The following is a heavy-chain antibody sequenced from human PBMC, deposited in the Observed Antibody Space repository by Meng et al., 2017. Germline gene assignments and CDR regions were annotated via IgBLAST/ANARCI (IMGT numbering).Heavy chain of an antibody. V-gene: IGHV2-5*01. CDR2: IYWNDDK. D-gene: IGHD4-17*01. J-gene: IGHJ4*02. Sequence: QITLKESGPTLVKPTQTLTLTCTFSGFSLSTSGVGVGWIRQPPGKALEWLALIYWNDDKRYSPSLKITLTITKDTSKNQVVLTMTNMDPVDTCTYYCVRRRDYGDYIDYWGQGTLVTVSS. CDR1: GFSLSTSGVG. CDR3: VRRRDYGDYIDY.